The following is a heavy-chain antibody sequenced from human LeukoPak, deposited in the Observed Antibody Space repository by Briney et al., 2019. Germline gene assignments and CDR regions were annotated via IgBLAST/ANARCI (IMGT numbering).Heavy chain of an antibody. CDR1: GGSFSGYY. D-gene: IGHD2-21*01. V-gene: IGHV4-34*01. J-gene: IGHJ6*04. Sequence: PSETLSLTCAVYGGSFSGYYWSWIRQPPGKGLEWIGEINHSGSTNYNPSLKSRVTISVDTSKNQFSLKLSSVTAADTAVYYCARYRLVSKGAILDVWGKGTTVTVSS. CDR2: INHSGST. CDR3: ARYRLVSKGAILDV.